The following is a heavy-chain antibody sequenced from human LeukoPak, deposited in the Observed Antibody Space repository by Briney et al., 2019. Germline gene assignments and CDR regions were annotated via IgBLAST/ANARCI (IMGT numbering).Heavy chain of an antibody. Sequence: AGSLRLSCAASGFTFSSYSMNWVRQAPGKGLEWVSSISSSSSYIYYADSVKGRFTISRDNAKNSLYLQMNSLRAEDTAVYYCARDEYFDWIHYSDYWGQGTLATVSS. D-gene: IGHD3-9*01. CDR2: ISSSSSYI. CDR1: GFTFSSYS. V-gene: IGHV3-21*01. CDR3: ARDEYFDWIHYSDY. J-gene: IGHJ4*02.